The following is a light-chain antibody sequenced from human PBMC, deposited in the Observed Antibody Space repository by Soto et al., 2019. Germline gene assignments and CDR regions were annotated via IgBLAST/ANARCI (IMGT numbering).Light chain of an antibody. CDR2: DVS. V-gene: IGLV2-14*03. Sequence: QSVLTQPGSVSGSPGQSVAISCTDTSSDVGAYNYVSWYQHLPGKAPKLLIYDVSHRPSWVSDRFSGSKSGNTASLTISGLQAEDEGDYYCNSYTSSSTLYVFGTGTKVTVL. CDR1: SSDVGAYNY. J-gene: IGLJ1*01. CDR3: NSYTSSSTLYV.